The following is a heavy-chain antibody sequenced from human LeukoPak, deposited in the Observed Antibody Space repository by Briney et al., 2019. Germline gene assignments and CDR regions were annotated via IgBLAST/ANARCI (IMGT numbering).Heavy chain of an antibody. J-gene: IGHJ6*02. CDR2: INSSGSTI. Sequence: TGGSLRLSCAASGFTFSDYYMSWIRQAPGKGLEWVSYINSSGSTIYYADSVKGRFTISRDNAKNSLYLQMNSLRAEDTAVYYCARNYDFWSGSYYYYYYGMDVWGQGTTVTVSS. V-gene: IGHV3-11*01. CDR1: GFTFSDYY. CDR3: ARNYDFWSGSYYYYYYGMDV. D-gene: IGHD3-3*01.